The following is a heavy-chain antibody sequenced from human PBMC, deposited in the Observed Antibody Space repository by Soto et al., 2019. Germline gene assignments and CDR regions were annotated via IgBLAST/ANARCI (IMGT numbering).Heavy chain of an antibody. CDR1: ELTFSSHA. CDR3: ARDVWGYLL. Sequence: EVQLLESGGGLVQPGGALRLSCAASELTFSSHAMSWLRQPPGKGLEWISSISAGSEGAYYADSVKARFPISRDNSNHTLYLQMNSLRAEDTAVYYCARDVWGYLLWGQGTLATVSS. J-gene: IGHJ4*02. V-gene: IGHV3-23*01. D-gene: IGHD3-16*01. CDR2: ISAGSEGA.